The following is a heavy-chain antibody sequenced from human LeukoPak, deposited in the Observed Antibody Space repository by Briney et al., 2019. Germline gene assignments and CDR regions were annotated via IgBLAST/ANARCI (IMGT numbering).Heavy chain of an antibody. D-gene: IGHD1-14*01. Sequence: ASVKVSCKASGYTFTSYGISWVRQAPGQGLEWMGWISAYNGYTNSAQKLQGRVTMTTDTSTSTAYMELRSLRSDDTAVYYCARGYLHYYYMDVWGKGTTVTISS. CDR3: ARGYLHYYYMDV. CDR2: ISAYNGYT. J-gene: IGHJ6*03. CDR1: GYTFTSYG. V-gene: IGHV1-18*01.